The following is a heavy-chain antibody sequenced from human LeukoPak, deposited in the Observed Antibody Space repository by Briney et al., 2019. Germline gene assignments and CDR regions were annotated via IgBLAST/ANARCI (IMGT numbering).Heavy chain of an antibody. CDR2: IIPIFGTA. Sequence: SVKVSCKASGGTFSSYAISWVRQAPGQGLEWRGGIIPIFGTANYAQKFQGRVTITTDESTSTAYMELSSLRSEDTAVYYCAREGGYCSGGSCYSWNYWGQGTLVTVSS. D-gene: IGHD2-15*01. CDR3: AREGGYCSGGSCYSWNY. V-gene: IGHV1-69*05. J-gene: IGHJ4*02. CDR1: GGTFSSYA.